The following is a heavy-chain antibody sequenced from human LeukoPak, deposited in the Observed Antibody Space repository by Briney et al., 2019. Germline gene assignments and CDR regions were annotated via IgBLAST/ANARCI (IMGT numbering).Heavy chain of an antibody. V-gene: IGHV3-7*03. CDR3: ARGGGLDV. J-gene: IGHJ6*02. CDR1: GFPFSSYW. CDR2: INHNGSVN. D-gene: IGHD3-16*01. Sequence: GGSLRLSCVASGFPFSSYWMNWARQAPGKGLEWVASINHNGSVNYYVDSVKGRFTISRDNAKNSLYLQMSNLRAEDTAVYFCARGGGLDVWGQGATVTVSS.